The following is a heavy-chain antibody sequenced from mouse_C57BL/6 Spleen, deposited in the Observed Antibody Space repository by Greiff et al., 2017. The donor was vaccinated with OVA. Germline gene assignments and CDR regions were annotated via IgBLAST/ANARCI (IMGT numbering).Heavy chain of an antibody. CDR2: IHPNSGST. Sequence: QVQLQQPGAELAKPGASVKLSCKASGYTFTSYWMHWVKQRPGQGLEWIGMIHPNSGSTNYNEKFKSKATLTVDNSSSTAYMQLSSLTTEDSAVYYCAREGNYYGSSSLYAMDDWGQGTSVTVSS. V-gene: IGHV1-64*01. CDR3: AREGNYYGSSSLYAMDD. J-gene: IGHJ4*01. D-gene: IGHD1-1*01. CDR1: GYTFTSYW.